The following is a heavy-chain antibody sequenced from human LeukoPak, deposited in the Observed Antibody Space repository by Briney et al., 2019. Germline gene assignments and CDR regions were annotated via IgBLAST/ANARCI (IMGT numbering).Heavy chain of an antibody. Sequence: GGSLRLSCTPSGFTFNSYAMFWVRQAPGKGLEWVSLIWYDGSNKYYADSVKGRFTISRDNSKNTLYLQMNSLRAEDMAVYYCARARGWQPNYYYYYMDVWGTGTTVTVSS. CDR2: IWYDGSNK. V-gene: IGHV3-33*07. CDR3: ARARGWQPNYYYYYMDV. CDR1: GFTFNSYA. J-gene: IGHJ6*03. D-gene: IGHD2-15*01.